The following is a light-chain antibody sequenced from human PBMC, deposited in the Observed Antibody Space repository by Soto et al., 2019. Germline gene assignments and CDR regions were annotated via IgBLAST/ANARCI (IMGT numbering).Light chain of an antibody. J-gene: IGKJ3*01. Sequence: EIVLTQSPDTLSLSPGERVTLSCRASQSVARSSLAWYQKKRGQASRLLIYGASSRATGIPDRFSGSKSRKDFPHTISRLEPEDFAVYFCHQYSRLPPAFGTVTKVDTK. V-gene: IGKV3-20*01. CDR1: QSVARSS. CDR2: GAS. CDR3: HQYSRLPPA.